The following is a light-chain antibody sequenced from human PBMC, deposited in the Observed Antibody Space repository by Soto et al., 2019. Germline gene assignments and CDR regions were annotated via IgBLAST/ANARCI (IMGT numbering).Light chain of an antibody. J-gene: IGLJ2*01. V-gene: IGLV1-44*01. CDR1: SSNIERNP. CDR3: ASWDDSLKGIV. CDR2: NKH. Sequence: QSVLAQPPSTSGTPGQRVTISCSGSSSNIERNPVSWYQQLPGTPPKLLIHNKHKRPSGVPDRFSGSKSGTSASLAISGLQAEDEADYDGASWDDSLKGIVFGGGTTLTVL.